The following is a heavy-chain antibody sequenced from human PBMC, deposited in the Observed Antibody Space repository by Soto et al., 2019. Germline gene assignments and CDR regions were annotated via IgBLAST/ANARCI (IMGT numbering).Heavy chain of an antibody. CDR2: IYWNDDK. D-gene: IGHD3-16*01. CDR3: AHTWGLAFDY. V-gene: IGHV2-5*01. J-gene: IGHJ4*02. CDR1: GFSLRTTGVG. Sequence: QITLKESGPTLVEPTQTLTLTCTYSGFSLRTTGVGVGWIRQPPGKALEWLGIIYWNDDKRYSPSLKNRFTLTSDISKSQVVLTMTNMHPVDTATYYCAHTWGLAFDYWGQGTLVIVSS.